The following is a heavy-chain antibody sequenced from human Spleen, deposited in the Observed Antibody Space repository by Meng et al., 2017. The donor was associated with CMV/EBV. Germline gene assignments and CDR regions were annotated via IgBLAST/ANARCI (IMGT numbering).Heavy chain of an antibody. V-gene: IGHV3-11*04. CDR2: ISRSGDII. CDR3: ARDRGFMEWSLDY. J-gene: IGHJ4*02. Sequence: CAGSGFTFSDYHMTWIRQAPEKGLEWLSYISRSGDIIYYADSVKGRFTISRDNARNTIYLQMNSLRVEDTAVYYCARDRGFMEWSLDYWGQGALVTVSS. CDR1: GFTFSDYH. D-gene: IGHD3-3*01.